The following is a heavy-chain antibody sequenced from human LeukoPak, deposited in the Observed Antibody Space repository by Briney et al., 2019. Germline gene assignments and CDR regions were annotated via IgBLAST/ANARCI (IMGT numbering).Heavy chain of an antibody. CDR2: INPRGGST. Sequence: ASVKGSCKASGYTFTSHFMHWVRQAPGQGLEWMGIINPRGGSTSYTQKFQGRVTMTRDTSTSTVYMELSSLRSEDTAVYYCARVKSYYYDTSDKDAFDIWGQGTMVTVSS. D-gene: IGHD3-22*01. CDR1: GYTFTSHF. J-gene: IGHJ3*02. V-gene: IGHV1-46*01. CDR3: ARVKSYYYDTSDKDAFDI.